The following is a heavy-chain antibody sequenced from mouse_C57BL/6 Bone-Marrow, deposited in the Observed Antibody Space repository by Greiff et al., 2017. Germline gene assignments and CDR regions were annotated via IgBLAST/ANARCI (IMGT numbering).Heavy chain of an antibody. CDR1: GYTFTNYW. V-gene: IGHV1-63*01. J-gene: IGHJ2*01. Sequence: QVQLQQSGAELVRPGTSVKMSCKASGYTFTNYWIGWAKQRPGHGLEWIGDIYPGGGYTNYNAKFTGKATLTADKSSSTAYMQFSSLTSEDSAIYYCARRGELSFDYWGQGTTLTVSS. CDR3: ARRGELSFDY. CDR2: IYPGGGYT.